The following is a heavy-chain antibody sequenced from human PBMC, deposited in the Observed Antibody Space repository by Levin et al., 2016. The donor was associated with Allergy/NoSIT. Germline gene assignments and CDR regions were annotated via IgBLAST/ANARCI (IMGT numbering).Heavy chain of an antibody. D-gene: IGHD3-10*01. V-gene: IGHV4-39*01. CDR3: ARRDYGLPFDP. CDR2: IYYTGTT. Sequence: WIRQPPGKGLEWIGTIYYTGTTFYNPSLKSRVTISLDTSKNQFSLKMSSVTAADTAVYYCARRDYGLPFDPWGQGTLVTVSS. J-gene: IGHJ5*02.